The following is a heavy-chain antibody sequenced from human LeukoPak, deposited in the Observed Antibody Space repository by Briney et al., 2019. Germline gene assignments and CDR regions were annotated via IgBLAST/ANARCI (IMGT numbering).Heavy chain of an antibody. V-gene: IGHV3-21*01. D-gene: IGHD6-6*01. Sequence: GGPLRLSCAASGFTFSSYSMNWVRQAPGKGLEWVSSISSDSSYMYYADSVKGRFTISRDNAKNSLYLQMNSLRAEDTAVYYCARDGSSSAFDYWGQGTLVTVSS. J-gene: IGHJ4*02. CDR1: GFTFSSYS. CDR2: ISSDSSYM. CDR3: ARDGSSSAFDY.